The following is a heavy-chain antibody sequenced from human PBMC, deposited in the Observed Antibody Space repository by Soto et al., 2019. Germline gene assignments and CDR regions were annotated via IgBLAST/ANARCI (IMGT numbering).Heavy chain of an antibody. D-gene: IGHD2-21*02. V-gene: IGHV1-69*01. J-gene: IGHJ4*02. Sequence: QVQLVQSGAEVKKPGSSVKVSCKASGGTFSSYAISWVRQAPGQGLEWMGGIIPIFGTATYAQKFQGRVTITADESTRTAYMELSSLRSEDTAVYYCAREEAYCGGDCYSDYWGQGTLVTVSS. CDR1: GGTFSSYA. CDR3: AREEAYCGGDCYSDY. CDR2: IIPIFGTA.